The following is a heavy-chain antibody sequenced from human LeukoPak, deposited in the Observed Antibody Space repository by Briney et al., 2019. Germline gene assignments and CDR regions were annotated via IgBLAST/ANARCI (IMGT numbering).Heavy chain of an antibody. CDR3: ARKWWENWFDS. J-gene: IGHJ5*01. D-gene: IGHD2-15*01. CDR1: GFTFSSYA. CDR2: ISGSGGST. V-gene: IGHV3-23*01. Sequence: SGGSLRLSCAASGFTFSSYAMSWVRQAPGKGLEWVSAISGSGGSTYYADSVKGRFTISRDNSKDTLYLQMNSLRAEDTAVYYCARKWWENWFDSWGQGALVTVSS.